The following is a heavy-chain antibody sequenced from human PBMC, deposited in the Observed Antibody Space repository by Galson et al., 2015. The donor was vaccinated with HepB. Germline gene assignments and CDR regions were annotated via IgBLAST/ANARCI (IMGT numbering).Heavy chain of an antibody. CDR3: ARPHYDSSGPFDY. D-gene: IGHD3-22*01. J-gene: IGHJ4*02. CDR1: GGSISSSSYY. CDR2: IYYSGST. V-gene: IGHV4-39*01. Sequence: ETLSLTCTVSGGSISSSSYYWGWIRQPPGKGLEWIGSIYYSGSTYYNPSLKSRVTISVDTSKNQFSLKLSSVTAADTAVYYCARPHYDSSGPFDYWGQGTLVTVSS.